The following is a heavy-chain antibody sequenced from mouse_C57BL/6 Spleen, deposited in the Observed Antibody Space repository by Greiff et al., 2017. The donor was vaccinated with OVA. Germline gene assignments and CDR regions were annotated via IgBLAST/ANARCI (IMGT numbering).Heavy chain of an antibody. CDR3: AREGGDYEGFAY. V-gene: IGHV1-22*01. CDR2: INPNNGGT. J-gene: IGHJ3*01. Sequence: VQLKQSGPELVKPGASVKMSCKASGYTFTDYNMHWVKQSHGKSLEWIGYINPNNGGTSYNQKFKGKATLTVNKSSSTAYMELRSLTSEDSAVYYCAREGGDYEGFAYWGQGTLVTVSA. CDR1: GYTFTDYN. D-gene: IGHD2-4*01.